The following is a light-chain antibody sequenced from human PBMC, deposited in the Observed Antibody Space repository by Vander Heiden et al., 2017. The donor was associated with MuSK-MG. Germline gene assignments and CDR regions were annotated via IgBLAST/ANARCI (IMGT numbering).Light chain of an antibody. Sequence: QSVLTQPPSESAAPGQKVAISCSGNGSNIGNSFVSWYQHLPGTPPRLLIYENNKRPSGIPDRFSASKSGTSATLAITRLQPGDEAEYYCATWDSGLNEFVFGTGTGVTVL. CDR1: GSNIGNSF. J-gene: IGLJ1*01. CDR3: ATWDSGLNEFV. V-gene: IGLV1-51*02. CDR2: ENN.